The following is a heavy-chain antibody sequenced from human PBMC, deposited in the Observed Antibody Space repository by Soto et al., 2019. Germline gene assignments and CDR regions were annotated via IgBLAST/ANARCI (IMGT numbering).Heavy chain of an antibody. CDR1: GGSISSGDYY. D-gene: IGHD3-22*01. CDR2: IYYSGST. Sequence: QVQLQESGPGLVKPSQTLSLTCTVSGGSISSGDYYWSWIRQPPGKGLEWIGYIYYSGSTYYNPSLKSRVTISVDTSKNQFSLKLSSVTAADTAMYYCARGYYDSSGYYFPYYYYYGMDVWGQGTTVTVSS. CDR3: ARGYYDSSGYYFPYYYYYGMDV. V-gene: IGHV4-30-4*01. J-gene: IGHJ6*02.